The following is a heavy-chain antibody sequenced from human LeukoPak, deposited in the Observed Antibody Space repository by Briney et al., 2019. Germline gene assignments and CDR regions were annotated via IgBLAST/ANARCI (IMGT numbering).Heavy chain of an antibody. D-gene: IGHD6-6*01. Sequence: GASVKVSCKASGYTFTSYAMNWVRQAPGQGLEWMGWINTNTGNPTYAQGFTGRFVFSLDTSVSTAYLQISSLKAEDTAVYYCARDLYSSSSIHRGWFDPWGQGTLVTVSS. V-gene: IGHV7-4-1*02. CDR2: INTNTGNP. CDR3: ARDLYSSSSIHRGWFDP. J-gene: IGHJ5*02. CDR1: GYTFTSYA.